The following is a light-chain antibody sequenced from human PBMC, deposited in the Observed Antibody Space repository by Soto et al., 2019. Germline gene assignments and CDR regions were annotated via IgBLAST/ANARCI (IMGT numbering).Light chain of an antibody. CDR3: AAWDDTLPGYV. CDR1: DSDVGTNS. V-gene: IGLV1-44*01. Sequence: QSALPHTPSASGAPGQKVVISCSGSDSDVGTNSVNWYQQVPGAAPKLLIYINNKRPAGVPDRFSGSKSGTSASLAISGLRSEDEADYYCAAWDDTLPGYVFGSGTKVTVL. CDR2: INN. J-gene: IGLJ1*01.